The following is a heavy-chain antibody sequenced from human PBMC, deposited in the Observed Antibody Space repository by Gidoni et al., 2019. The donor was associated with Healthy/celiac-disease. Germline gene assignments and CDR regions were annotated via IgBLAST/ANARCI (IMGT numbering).Heavy chain of an antibody. J-gene: IGHJ4*02. CDR3: TRLYDSSGYYYRGDY. D-gene: IGHD3-22*01. CDR2: IRSKANSYAT. V-gene: IGHV3-73*02. Sequence: EVQLVASGGGLVQPGGSLKLSCAASGFTFSGSAMHWVRQASGKGLEWVGRIRSKANSYATAYAASVKGRFTISRDDSKNTAYLQMNSLKTEDTAVYYCTRLYDSSGYYYRGDYWGQGTLVTVSS. CDR1: GFTFSGSA.